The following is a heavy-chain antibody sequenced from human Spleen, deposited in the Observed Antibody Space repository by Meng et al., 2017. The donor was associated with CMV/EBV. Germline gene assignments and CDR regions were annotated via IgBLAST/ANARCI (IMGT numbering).Heavy chain of an antibody. CDR1: RGSISRGRDH. D-gene: IGHD2-2*01. CDR2: ISYSGTT. V-gene: IGHV4-31*03. CDR3: AKAGPGWRSSTLVFDP. J-gene: IGHJ5*02. Sequence: SETLSLTCTVSRGSISRGRDHWSWIRQHPGKGLEWIGYISYSGTTYYNPSLKSRISISVDTSKTQFSLQLSSVTAADTAVYYCAKAGPGWRSSTLVFDPWGQGILVTVSS.